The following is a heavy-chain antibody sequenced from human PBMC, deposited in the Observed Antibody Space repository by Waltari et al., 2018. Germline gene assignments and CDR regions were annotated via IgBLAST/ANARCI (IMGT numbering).Heavy chain of an antibody. Sequence: EVRLVESGGGLVQPGGSLRLSCAASGSPFSDYWMSWVRQAPGQGLEWVANIKQDGSEKYQVDPVKGRFTISRDNAKNSLYLQMNSLRAEDTAVYFCARGGSWAIDYWGQGTLVTISS. D-gene: IGHD3-16*01. J-gene: IGHJ4*02. CDR1: GSPFSDYW. CDR2: IKQDGSEK. CDR3: ARGGSWAIDY. V-gene: IGHV3-7*01.